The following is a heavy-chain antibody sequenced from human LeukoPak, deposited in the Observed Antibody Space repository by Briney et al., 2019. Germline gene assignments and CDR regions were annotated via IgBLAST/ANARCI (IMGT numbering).Heavy chain of an antibody. CDR3: ARPRYYDSSGYYFDI. CDR2: IYSGGGT. Sequence: GGSLRLSCTASGFTVSSSYMTWVRQAPGKGLEWVSLIYSGGGTYYADSVKGRFTISRDNAKNSLYLQMNSLRAEDTAVYYCARPRYYDSSGYYFDIWGQGTMVTVSS. D-gene: IGHD3-22*01. J-gene: IGHJ3*02. V-gene: IGHV3-53*01. CDR1: GFTVSSSY.